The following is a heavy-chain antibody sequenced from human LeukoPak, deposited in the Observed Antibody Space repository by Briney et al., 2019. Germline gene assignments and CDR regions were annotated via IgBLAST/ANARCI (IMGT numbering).Heavy chain of an antibody. CDR3: ARGKYYDSSGLDY. D-gene: IGHD3-22*01. CDR1: GGSISSRSYC. CDR2: IYYSGST. V-gene: IGHV4-39*07. Sequence: KSSETLSLTCTVSGGSISSRSYCWGWIRQPPGKGLEWIGSIYYSGSTYYNPSLKSRVTISVDTSKNQFSLKLSSVTAADTAVYYCARGKYYDSSGLDYWGQGTLVTVSS. J-gene: IGHJ4*02.